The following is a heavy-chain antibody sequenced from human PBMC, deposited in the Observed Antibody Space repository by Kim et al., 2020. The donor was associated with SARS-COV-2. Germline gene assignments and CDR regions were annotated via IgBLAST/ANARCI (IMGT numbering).Heavy chain of an antibody. Sequence: SETLSLTCAVYGGSFSGYYWTWIRQPPGKGLEWIGEINHSGSTNYNPSLKSRVTVSVDTSKNQFSLKLSSVTAADTAVYYCARGLGGYYHGSGSYGAWF. CDR2: INHSGST. J-gene: IGHJ5*01. CDR1: GGSFSGYY. V-gene: IGHV4-34*01. CDR3: ARGLGGYYHGSGSYGAWF. D-gene: IGHD3-10*01.